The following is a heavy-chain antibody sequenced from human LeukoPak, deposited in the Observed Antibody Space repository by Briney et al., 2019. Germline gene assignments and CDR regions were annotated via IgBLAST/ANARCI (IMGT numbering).Heavy chain of an antibody. Sequence: PSETLSLTCTVSGFSIRSDSYWGWIRQPPGKGLAWIGYIYYSGSTYYNPSLKSRVTISVDTSKNQFSLKLSSVTAADTAVYYCARDRGYYGDYYYYYMDVWGKGTTVTVSS. CDR3: ARDRGYYGDYYYYYMDV. V-gene: IGHV4-30-4*07. CDR1: GFSIRSDSY. J-gene: IGHJ6*03. CDR2: IYYSGST. D-gene: IGHD4-17*01.